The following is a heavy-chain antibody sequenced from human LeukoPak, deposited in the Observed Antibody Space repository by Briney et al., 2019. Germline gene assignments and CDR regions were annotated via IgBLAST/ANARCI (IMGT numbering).Heavy chain of an antibody. CDR1: GGSISSGDYY. Sequence: SETLSLTCTVSGGSISSGDYYWSWIRQPPGKGLEWIGSIYYSGSTYYNPSLKSRVTISVDTSKNQFSLKLSSVTAADTAVYYCARPVGRYDFWSGYFNAFDIWGQGTMVTVSS. CDR3: ARPVGRYDFWSGYFNAFDI. CDR2: IYYSGST. J-gene: IGHJ3*02. V-gene: IGHV4-39*01. D-gene: IGHD3-3*01.